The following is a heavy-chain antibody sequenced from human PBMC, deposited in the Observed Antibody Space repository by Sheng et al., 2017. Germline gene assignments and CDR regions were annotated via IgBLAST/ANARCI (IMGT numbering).Heavy chain of an antibody. D-gene: IGHD4-17*01. CDR2: ISYDGSNK. CDR1: GFTFSSYA. J-gene: IGHJ4*02. Sequence: QVQLVESGGGVVQPGRSLRLSCAASGFTFSSYAMHWVRQAPGKGLEWVAVISYDGSNKYYADSVKGRFTISRDNSKNTLYLQMNSLRAEDTAVYYCARPKRRDVHDYGDPFDYWGQGTLVTVSS. V-gene: IGHV3-30*04. CDR3: ARPKRRDVHDYGDPFDY.